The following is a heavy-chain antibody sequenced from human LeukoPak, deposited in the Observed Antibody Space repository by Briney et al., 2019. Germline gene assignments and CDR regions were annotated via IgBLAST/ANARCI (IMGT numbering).Heavy chain of an antibody. Sequence: PSETLSLTCTISGGSISTYHWSWIRQPPEKGLEWIGYIYKGSTNYNPSLKSRVTISLVTSKNQFSLKLRSVTAADTAVYYCARLTRDGYTTFWGQGTLVTVSS. CDR3: ARLTRDGYTTF. J-gene: IGHJ4*02. CDR1: GGSISTYH. CDR2: IYKGST. D-gene: IGHD5-24*01. V-gene: IGHV4-59*01.